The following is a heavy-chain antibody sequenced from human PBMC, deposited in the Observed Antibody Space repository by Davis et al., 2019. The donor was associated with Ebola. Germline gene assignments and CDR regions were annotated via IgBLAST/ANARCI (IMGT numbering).Heavy chain of an antibody. D-gene: IGHD3-3*01. J-gene: IGHJ6*02. Sequence: PGGSLRLSCAASAFTFTRSFIPWVRQAPGKGLEWVAVISYDGSNKYYADSVKGRFTISRDNSKNTLYLQMNSLRAEDTAVYYCARDYYDFWSGYYTGTGGGYYYYNGRDVWGQGTTVTVSS. CDR3: ARDYYDFWSGYYTGTGGGYYYYNGRDV. V-gene: IGHV3-30*03. CDR2: ISYDGSNK. CDR1: AFTFTRSF.